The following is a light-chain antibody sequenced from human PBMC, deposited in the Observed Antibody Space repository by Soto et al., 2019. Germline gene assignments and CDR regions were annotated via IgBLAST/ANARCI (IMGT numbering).Light chain of an antibody. CDR1: QSVSSGY. CDR2: GAS. V-gene: IGKV3-20*01. J-gene: IGKJ3*01. CDR3: QQYDSSPLFT. Sequence: EIVLTQSPGTLSLSPGERATLSCRASQSVSSGYLAWYQQKPGQAPRLLIYGASSSATGIPDRFSGSGSGSDFTLPISRLESEDFAVYYCQQYDSSPLFTFGHGTKVDIK.